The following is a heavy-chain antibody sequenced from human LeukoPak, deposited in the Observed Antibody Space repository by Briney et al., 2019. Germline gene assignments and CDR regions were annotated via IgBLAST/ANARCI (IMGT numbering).Heavy chain of an antibody. J-gene: IGHJ4*02. Sequence: GGSLRLSCAASGFTFSSYSMNWVRQAPGKGLEWVSSISSSYIYYADSVKGRFTISRDNAKNSLYLQMNSLRAEDTAVYYCARVPGDYWGQGTLVTVSS. CDR1: GFTFSSYS. CDR2: ISSSYI. CDR3: ARVPGDY. V-gene: IGHV3-21*01.